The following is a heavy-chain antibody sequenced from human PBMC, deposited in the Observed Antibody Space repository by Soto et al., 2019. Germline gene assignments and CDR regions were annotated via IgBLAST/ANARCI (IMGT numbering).Heavy chain of an antibody. CDR2: IIPIFGTA. Sequence: SVKVSCKASGGTFSSYAISWVRQAPGQGLEWMGGIIPIFGTANYAQKFQGRVTITADESTSTAYMELSSLRSEDTAMYYCARENRQDTAMVTPHFDYWGQGTLVTVS. V-gene: IGHV1-69*13. D-gene: IGHD5-18*01. CDR3: ARENRQDTAMVTPHFDY. CDR1: GGTFSSYA. J-gene: IGHJ4*02.